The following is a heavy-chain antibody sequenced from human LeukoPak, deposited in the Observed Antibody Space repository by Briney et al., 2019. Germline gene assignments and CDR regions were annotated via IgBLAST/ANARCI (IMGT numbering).Heavy chain of an antibody. CDR3: ATIGYCSGGSCYPAPPHFDY. J-gene: IGHJ4*02. Sequence: GASLQISCEGSGYSFTSYWISWGRQLPGKGLEWMGRIDPSDSYTNYSPSFQGHVTISADKSISTAYLQWSSLKASDTAMYYCATIGYCSGGSCYPAPPHFDYWGQGTLVTVSS. V-gene: IGHV5-10-1*01. CDR1: GYSFTSYW. D-gene: IGHD2-15*01. CDR2: IDPSDSYT.